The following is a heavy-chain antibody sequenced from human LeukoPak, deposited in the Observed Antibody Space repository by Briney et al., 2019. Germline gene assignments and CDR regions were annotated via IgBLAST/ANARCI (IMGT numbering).Heavy chain of an antibody. J-gene: IGHJ4*02. CDR3: ARTQSSGIVGATTQFEY. Sequence: SETLSLTCAVSGYSISSGYYWGWIRQPPGKGLEWIGSMYHSGSIYYNPSLKSRVTISVDTSKNQFSLKVASVTAADTAVYFCARTQSSGIVGATTQFEYWGQGTLVTVSS. V-gene: IGHV4-38-2*01. CDR2: MYHSGSI. CDR1: GYSISSGYY. D-gene: IGHD1-26*01.